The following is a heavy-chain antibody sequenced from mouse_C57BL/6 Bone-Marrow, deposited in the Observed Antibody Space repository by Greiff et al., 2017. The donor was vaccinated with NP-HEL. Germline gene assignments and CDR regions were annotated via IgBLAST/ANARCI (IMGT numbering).Heavy chain of an antibody. CDR2: ISDGGSYT. CDR1: GFTFSSYA. Sequence: EVQGVESGGGLVKPGGSLKLSCAASGFTFSSYAMSWVRQTPEKRLEWVATISDGGSYTYYPDNVKGRFTISRDNAKNNLYLQMSHLKSEDTAMYYCARDQLGDFDYWGQGTTLTVSS. V-gene: IGHV5-4*01. J-gene: IGHJ2*01. D-gene: IGHD4-1*02. CDR3: ARDQLGDFDY.